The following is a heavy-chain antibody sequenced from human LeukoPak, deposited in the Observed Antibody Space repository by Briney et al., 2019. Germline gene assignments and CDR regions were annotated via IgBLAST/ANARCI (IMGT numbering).Heavy chain of an antibody. CDR1: GFTFSSQS. CDR3: VKWTGYGMY. D-gene: IGHD3/OR15-3a*01. V-gene: IGHV3-23*01. CDR2: ISGSGDIT. Sequence: GRSLRLAWSASGFTFSSQSMTCVRQAPGKGMGLGSGISGSGDITYYADYVKVRFTISRDNSKNTLHLQMNSLRVEDTAVYYCVKWTGYGMYWGQGTLVTVSS. J-gene: IGHJ4*02.